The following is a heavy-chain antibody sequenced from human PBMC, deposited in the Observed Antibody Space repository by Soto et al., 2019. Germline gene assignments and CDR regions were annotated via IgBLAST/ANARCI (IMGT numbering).Heavy chain of an antibody. CDR2: INHSGST. CDR3: ARNGLRYFDRFITRVWFDP. CDR1: GGSFSGYY. D-gene: IGHD3-9*01. J-gene: IGHJ5*02. Sequence: SETLSLTCAVYGGSFSGYYWSWIRQPPGKGLEWIGEINHSGSTNYNPSLKSRVTISVDTSKNQFSLKLSSVTAADTAVYYCARNGLRYFDRFITRVWFDPWGQGTLVTVSS. V-gene: IGHV4-34*01.